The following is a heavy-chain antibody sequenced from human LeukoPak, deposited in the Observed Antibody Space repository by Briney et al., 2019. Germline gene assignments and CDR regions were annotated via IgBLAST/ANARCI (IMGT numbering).Heavy chain of an antibody. J-gene: IGHJ4*02. CDR3: ARDNGGFDY. CDR1: GFTFSSYS. D-gene: IGHD4-23*01. CDR2: ITSSSSTM. V-gene: IGHV3-48*04. Sequence: GGSLRLSSAASGFTFSSYSMNWVRQAPGKGLEWLSYITSSSSTMYYADSVKGRFTISRDNAKNSLYLQMHSLRAEDTAVYYCARDNGGFDYWGQGTLVTVSS.